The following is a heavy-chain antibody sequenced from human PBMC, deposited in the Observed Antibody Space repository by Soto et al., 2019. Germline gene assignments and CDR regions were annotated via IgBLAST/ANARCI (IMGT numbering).Heavy chain of an antibody. CDR2: IYYSGST. Sequence: SETLSLTCTVSGGSISSSSYYWGWIRQPPGKGLEWIGSIYYSGSTYYNPSLKSRVTISVDTSKNQFSLKLTSVTAADTAVYYCARHLTYCSAGSCYSDFPYYVMDVWGQGTTVTVSS. CDR3: ARHLTYCSAGSCYSDFPYYVMDV. V-gene: IGHV4-39*01. CDR1: GGSISSSSYY. J-gene: IGHJ6*02. D-gene: IGHD2-15*01.